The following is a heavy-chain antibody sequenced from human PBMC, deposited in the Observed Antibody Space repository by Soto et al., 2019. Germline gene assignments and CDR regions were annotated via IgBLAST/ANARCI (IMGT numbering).Heavy chain of an antibody. D-gene: IGHD2-2*02. Sequence: GGALRLSCAASGFTFSSYGMHWVRQAPGKGLEWVAVISYDGSNKYYADSVKGRFTISRDNSKNTLYLQMNSLRAEDTAVYYCAKVPLGGHKVVVPAAIHNYYYGMDVWGQGTTVTVSS. CDR3: AKVPLGGHKVVVPAAIHNYYYGMDV. CDR2: ISYDGSNK. V-gene: IGHV3-30*18. CDR1: GFTFSSYG. J-gene: IGHJ6*02.